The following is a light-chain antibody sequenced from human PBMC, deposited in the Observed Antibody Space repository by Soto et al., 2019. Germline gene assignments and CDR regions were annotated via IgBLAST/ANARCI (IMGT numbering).Light chain of an antibody. J-gene: IGLJ2*01. Sequence: QPVLTQSSSASASPGSSVKLTCTLSSGHSSYIIAWHQQQPGKAPRYLMKLEGSGSYNKGSGVPARFSGSSSGADRYLTISNLQSEDEADYYCETWDSNSRVFGGGTKLTVL. CDR1: SGHSSYI. CDR3: ETWDSNSRV. V-gene: IGLV4-60*03. CDR2: LEGSGSY.